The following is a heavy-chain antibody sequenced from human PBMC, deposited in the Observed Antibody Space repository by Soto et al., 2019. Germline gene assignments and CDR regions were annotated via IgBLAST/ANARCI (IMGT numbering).Heavy chain of an antibody. J-gene: IGHJ4*02. CDR1: GFTFSSYG. D-gene: IGHD3-3*01. CDR3: AKDPGSGYYVDYFDY. Sequence: GGSLRLSCAASGFTFSSYGMYWVRQAPGKGLEWVAVISHDGSNKHYADSVKGRFTISRDNSKNTLYLQMNSLRAEDTAVYYCAKDPGSGYYVDYFDYWGQGTLVTVSS. CDR2: ISHDGSNK. V-gene: IGHV3-30*18.